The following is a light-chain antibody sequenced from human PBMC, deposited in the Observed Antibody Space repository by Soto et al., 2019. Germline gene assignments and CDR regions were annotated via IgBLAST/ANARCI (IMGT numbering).Light chain of an antibody. CDR3: SAYTSSSIDYV. V-gene: IGLV2-14*01. J-gene: IGLJ1*01. Sequence: QYALTQPASVSGSPGQSITISCTGTSSDVGGYNYVSWYQQHPGKDPKLMIFEVSNRPSGVSNRFSGSKSGNTASLTISGLQAEDEADYYCSAYTSSSIDYVFGTGTKVTVL. CDR2: EVS. CDR1: SSDVGGYNY.